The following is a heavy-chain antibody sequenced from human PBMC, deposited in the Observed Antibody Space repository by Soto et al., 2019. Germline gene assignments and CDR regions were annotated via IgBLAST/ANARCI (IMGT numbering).Heavy chain of an antibody. CDR2: INPKSGGT. CDR1: GFTFSNYG. J-gene: IGHJ4*02. D-gene: IGHD3-3*01. Sequence: AASVKVSCKASGFTFSNYGLNWVRQAPGQGLEWMGWINPKSGGTKYPQKLQGRVTMTRDTSLSTVYMRLSRLTSEDTAVYYCARDLAKGGWSAGFDYWGQGTLVTVSS. V-gene: IGHV1-2*02. CDR3: ARDLAKGGWSAGFDY.